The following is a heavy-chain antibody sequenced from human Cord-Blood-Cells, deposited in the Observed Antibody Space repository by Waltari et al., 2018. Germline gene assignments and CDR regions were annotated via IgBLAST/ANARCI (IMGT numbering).Heavy chain of an antibody. CDR3: AVSNWGEDGYFDL. V-gene: IGHV1-2*02. J-gene: IGHJ2*01. CDR1: GSTFTGYY. Sequence: QVQLVQSGAEVKKPVASVKVSCKASGSTFTGYYMPWVRTAPGQGLEWMGWINPNSGGTNYAQKFQGRVTMTRDTSISTAYMELSRLRSDDTAVYYCAVSNWGEDGYFDLWGRGTLVTVSS. D-gene: IGHD7-27*01. CDR2: INPNSGGT.